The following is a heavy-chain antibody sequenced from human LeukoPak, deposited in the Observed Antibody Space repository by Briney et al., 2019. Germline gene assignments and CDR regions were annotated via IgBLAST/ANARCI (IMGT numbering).Heavy chain of an antibody. CDR1: GFTFSSYA. D-gene: IGHD2-15*01. Sequence: PGGSLRLSCAASGFTFSSYAMSWVRQAPGKGLEWVSGISGSGGNTYYADSVKGRFTISRDNSKNTLYLQMNSLRAEDADVYYCARDIVVVVAAHFDYWGEGTLVTVSS. V-gene: IGHV3-23*01. J-gene: IGHJ4*02. CDR2: ISGSGGNT. CDR3: ARDIVVVVAAHFDY.